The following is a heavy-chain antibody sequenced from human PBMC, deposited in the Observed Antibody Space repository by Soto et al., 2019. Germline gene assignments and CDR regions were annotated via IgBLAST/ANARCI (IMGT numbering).Heavy chain of an antibody. V-gene: IGHV1-8*01. CDR3: ARGPYYDFWSGYYWDYYYYYGMDV. CDR1: GYTFTSYD. D-gene: IGHD3-3*01. J-gene: IGHJ6*02. CDR2: MNPNSGNT. Sequence: QVQLVQSGAEVKKPGASVKVSCKASGYTFTSYDINWVRQATGQGLEWMGWMNPNSGNTGYAQKFQGRVTMIRNSSISRAYMELRSLRAEDTAVYYCARGPYYDFWSGYYWDYYYYYGMDVWGQGTTVTVSS.